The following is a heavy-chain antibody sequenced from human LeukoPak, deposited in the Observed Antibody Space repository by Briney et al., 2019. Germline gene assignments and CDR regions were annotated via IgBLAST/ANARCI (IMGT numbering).Heavy chain of an antibody. CDR2: INPNSGGT. Sequence: ASVKVSCKASGYTFTWYYMHWVGQARGKGREWMGWINPNSGGTNYAQKFQGRVTMTRDTSISTAYMELSRLRSDDTAVYYCARGDYGDYVGFDYWGQGTLVTVSS. V-gene: IGHV1-2*02. CDR1: GYTFTWYY. J-gene: IGHJ4*02. D-gene: IGHD4-17*01. CDR3: ARGDYGDYVGFDY.